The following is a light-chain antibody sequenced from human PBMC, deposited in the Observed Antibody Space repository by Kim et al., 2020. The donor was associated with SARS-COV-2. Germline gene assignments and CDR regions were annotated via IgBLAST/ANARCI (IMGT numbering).Light chain of an antibody. V-gene: IGLV3-19*01. Sequence: SSELTQDPAVSVALGQTVRITCQGDNLRSYYASWYQHKPGQAPVLVIYGKNNRPSGIPDRFSGSTSGNTASLTITGAEAEDEADYYCNSRDSSGNDRLVF. CDR3: NSRDSSGNDRLV. CDR2: GKN. J-gene: IGLJ1*01. CDR1: NLRSYY.